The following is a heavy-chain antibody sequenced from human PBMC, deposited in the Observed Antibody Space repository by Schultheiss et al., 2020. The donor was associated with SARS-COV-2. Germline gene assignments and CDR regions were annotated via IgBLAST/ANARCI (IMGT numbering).Heavy chain of an antibody. CDR3: ARLLTGYNPNFFDP. D-gene: IGHD3-9*01. V-gene: IGHV4-34*09. Sequence: SQTLSLTCTVSGGSISSYYWSWIRQPPGKGLEWIGEINHSGSTNYNPSLESRVSMSVDTSKNQFSLRLTSVTGADTAVYFCARLLTGYNPNFFDPWGQGILVTVSS. CDR2: INHSGST. CDR1: GGSISSYY. J-gene: IGHJ5*02.